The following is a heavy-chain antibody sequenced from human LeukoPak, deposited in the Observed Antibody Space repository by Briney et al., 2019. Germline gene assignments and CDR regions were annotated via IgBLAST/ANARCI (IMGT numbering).Heavy chain of an antibody. Sequence: PGRSLRLSCAASGFTFDDYAMHWVRQAPGKGLEWVSGIRWNSGSIGYADSVKGRFTISRDNAKNSLYLQMNSLRAEDMALYYCASQKLGYCSGGSCYGDAFDIWGQGTMVTVSS. V-gene: IGHV3-9*03. CDR1: GFTFDDYA. D-gene: IGHD2-15*01. J-gene: IGHJ3*02. CDR3: ASQKLGYCSGGSCYGDAFDI. CDR2: IRWNSGSI.